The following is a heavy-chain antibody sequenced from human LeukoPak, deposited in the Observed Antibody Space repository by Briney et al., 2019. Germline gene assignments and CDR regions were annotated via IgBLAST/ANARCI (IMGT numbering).Heavy chain of an antibody. CDR3: ARVLLWFGDFSMKAFDI. CDR1: GGSISSSSYY. J-gene: IGHJ3*02. CDR2: INHSGST. V-gene: IGHV4-39*01. Sequence: SETLSLTCTVSGGSISSSSYYWSWIRQPPGKGLEWIGEINHSGSTNYNPSLKSRITISVDTFRSQVSLKMRSVTAADTAVYYCARVLLWFGDFSMKAFDIWGQGTMVTVSS. D-gene: IGHD3-10*01.